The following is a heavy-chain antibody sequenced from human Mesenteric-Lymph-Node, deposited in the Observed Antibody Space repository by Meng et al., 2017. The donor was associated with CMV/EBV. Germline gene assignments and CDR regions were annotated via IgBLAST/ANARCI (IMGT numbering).Heavy chain of an antibody. Sequence: SETLSLTCTVSGGSISSSSYYWGWIRQPPGKGLEWIGSIYYSGSTYYNPSLKSRVTISVDTSKNQFSLKLSSVTAADTAVYYCAKNRGGGIFGVVAGVDYWGQGTLVTVSS. J-gene: IGHJ4*02. CDR1: GGSISSSSYY. D-gene: IGHD3-3*01. CDR3: AKNRGGGIFGVVAGVDY. V-gene: IGHV4-39*07. CDR2: IYYSGST.